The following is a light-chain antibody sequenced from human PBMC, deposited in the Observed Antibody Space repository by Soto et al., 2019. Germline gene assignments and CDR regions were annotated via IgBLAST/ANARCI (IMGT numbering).Light chain of an antibody. CDR2: EVS. J-gene: IGLJ2*01. CDR3: SAYAGSNNLGI. CDR1: SSDVGGYNY. Sequence: QSALTHPPSSSGSPGQSVTISCTGTSSDVGGYNYVSWYQQHTVKAPKLMIYEVSKRPSGVPDRFSGSKSGNTASLTVSGLQCEAEADYYCSAYAGSNNLGIFGGGTKVTVL. V-gene: IGLV2-8*01.